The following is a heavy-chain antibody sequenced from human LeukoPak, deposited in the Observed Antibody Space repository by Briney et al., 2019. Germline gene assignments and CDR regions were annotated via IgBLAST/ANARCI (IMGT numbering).Heavy chain of an antibody. J-gene: IGHJ3*02. V-gene: IGHV5-51*01. CDR3: ARQRGTMIFDDAFDI. D-gene: IGHD3-22*01. Sequence: GESLKISCKGSGYSFTSYWIGWVRQMPGKGLEWMGIIYPGDSDTRYSSSFQGQITISADKSISTAYLQWSSLKASDTVMYYCARQRGTMIFDDAFDIWGQGTMVTVSS. CDR1: GYSFTSYW. CDR2: IYPGDSDT.